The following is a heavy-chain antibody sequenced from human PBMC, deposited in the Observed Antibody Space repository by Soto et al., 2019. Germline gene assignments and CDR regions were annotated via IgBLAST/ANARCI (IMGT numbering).Heavy chain of an antibody. V-gene: IGHV4-38-2*02. Sequence: SETLSPTCTVSGGSISGYYWGWIRQPRGKGLQRIGSIYHSGSTYYNPSLKSRVTISVDTSKNQFSLKLSSVTAADTAVYYCARAYSSSNPPGFDPWGQGTLVTVSS. CDR2: IYHSGST. D-gene: IGHD6-13*01. J-gene: IGHJ5*02. CDR3: ARAYSSSNPPGFDP. CDR1: GGSISGYY.